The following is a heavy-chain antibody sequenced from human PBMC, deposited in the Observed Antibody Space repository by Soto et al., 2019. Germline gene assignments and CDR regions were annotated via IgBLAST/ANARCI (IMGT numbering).Heavy chain of an antibody. D-gene: IGHD1-1*01. CDR2: INPNTAFT. CDR1: GYTFADYY. Sequence: ASVKVSCKASGYTFADYYLHWVRQAPGQGLEWMGWINPNTAFTKYAQNFQGRVTMTSDTSISTAYMELSSLRSDDTAVYYCARDPVLNWNLFHYTMDVWGQGTTVTVSS. V-gene: IGHV1-2*02. J-gene: IGHJ6*02. CDR3: ARDPVLNWNLFHYTMDV.